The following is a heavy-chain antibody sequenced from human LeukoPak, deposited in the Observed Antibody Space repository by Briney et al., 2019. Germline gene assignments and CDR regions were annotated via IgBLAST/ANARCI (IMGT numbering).Heavy chain of an antibody. V-gene: IGHV3-33*01. CDR3: ARVSLGYYDSSGYSKY. Sequence: GALRLSCAASGFTFSSYGMHWVRQAPGKGLEWVAVIWYDGSNKYYADSGKGRFTISRDNSKNTLYLKMKSLGAEDTAVYYFARVSLGYYDSSGYSKYGGQETLVTVSS. D-gene: IGHD3-22*01. J-gene: IGHJ4*02. CDR1: GFTFSSYG. CDR2: IWYDGSNK.